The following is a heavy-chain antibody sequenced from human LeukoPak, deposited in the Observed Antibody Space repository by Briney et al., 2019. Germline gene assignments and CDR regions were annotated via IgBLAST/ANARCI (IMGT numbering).Heavy chain of an antibody. D-gene: IGHD6-19*01. CDR1: GYIINNYW. CDR3: ARPLPDSSGWDWFDP. Sequence: GESLEISCEGCGYIINNYWIGLVRQMGGKGVELMGIIYPGDSDIRYSPSFQGQVTISADKSISTAYLQWSSLKSSDTAMYYCARPLPDSSGWDWFDPWGQGTLVTVSS. J-gene: IGHJ5*02. CDR2: IYPGDSDI. V-gene: IGHV5-51*01.